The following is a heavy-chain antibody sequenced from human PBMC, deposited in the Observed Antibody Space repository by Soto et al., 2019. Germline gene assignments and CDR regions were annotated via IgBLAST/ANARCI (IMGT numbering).Heavy chain of an antibody. V-gene: IGHV4-59*01. CDR2: IYYSGST. CDR1: GGSISSYY. CDR3: ATLSRGGTAEVGWFDP. D-gene: IGHD2-15*01. Sequence: QVQLQESGPGLVKPSETLSLTCTVSGGSISSYYWSWIRQPPGKGLEWIGYIYYSGSTNYNPSLKSRVTISVDTSKNQFSLKLSSVTAADTAVYYCATLSRGGTAEVGWFDPWGQGTLVTVSS. J-gene: IGHJ5*02.